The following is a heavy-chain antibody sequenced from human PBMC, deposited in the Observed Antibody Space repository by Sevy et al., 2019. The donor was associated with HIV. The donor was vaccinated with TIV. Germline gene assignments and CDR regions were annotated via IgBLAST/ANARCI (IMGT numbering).Heavy chain of an antibody. J-gene: IGHJ6*02. CDR2: ISSDGVST. V-gene: IGHV3-64D*06. D-gene: IGHD3-3*01. CDR3: VKDPDYKCWRGDYGMDV. Sequence: GGSLRLSCSGSGFSFSNSAMNWVRQTPGKGLKYVSAISSDGVSTYYTDSVRGRFTISRDNSKNTLYLQMSSLRVEDTAVDYCVKDPDYKCWRGDYGMDVWGQGTTVTVSS. CDR1: GFSFSNSA.